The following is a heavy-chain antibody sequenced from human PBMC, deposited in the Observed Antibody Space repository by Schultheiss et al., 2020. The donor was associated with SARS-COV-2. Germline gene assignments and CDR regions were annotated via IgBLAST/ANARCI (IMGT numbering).Heavy chain of an antibody. J-gene: IGHJ5*02. CDR2: INPATGGT. Sequence: ASVKVSCKASGGTFSSYAISWVRQAPGQGLEWMGWINPATGGTNYAQNFQGWVTMTRNTSISTAYMELSRLRSDDTAVYYCARDRIATGTTLFWFDPWGQGTLVTVSS. CDR3: ARDRIATGTTLFWFDP. CDR1: GGTFSSYA. V-gene: IGHV1-2*04. D-gene: IGHD1-7*01.